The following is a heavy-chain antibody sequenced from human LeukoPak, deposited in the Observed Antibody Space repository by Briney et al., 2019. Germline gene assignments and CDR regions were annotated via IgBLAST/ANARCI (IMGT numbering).Heavy chain of an antibody. CDR1: GFTFSSYG. J-gene: IGHJ4*02. V-gene: IGHV3-23*01. CDR2: ISGSGGST. CDR3: AKDSKPNSSSWSYYFDY. Sequence: GGSLRLSCAASGFTFSSYGMSWVRQAPGKGLEWVSAISGSGGSTYYADSVKGRFTISRDNSKNTLYLQMNSLRAEDTAVYYRAKDSKPNSSSWSYYFDYWGQGTLVTVSS. D-gene: IGHD6-13*01.